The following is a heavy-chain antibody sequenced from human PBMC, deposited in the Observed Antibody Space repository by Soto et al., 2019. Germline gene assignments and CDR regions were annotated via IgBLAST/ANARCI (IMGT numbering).Heavy chain of an antibody. CDR1: GFMFGTSG. CDR3: ARDASGTTSFLVS. Sequence: GGSLRLSCEASGFMFGTSGMHWVRQAPGKGLEWVSGIWLDGSERHYADSVKGRFTISRDNAKNTVFLQMNSLRVEDTAVYFCARDASGTTSFLVSWGQGTLVTVSS. J-gene: IGHJ5*01. V-gene: IGHV3-33*01. CDR2: IWLDGSER. D-gene: IGHD1-1*01.